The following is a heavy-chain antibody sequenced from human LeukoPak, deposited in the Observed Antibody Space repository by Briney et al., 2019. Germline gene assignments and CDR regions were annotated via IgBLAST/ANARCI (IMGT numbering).Heavy chain of an antibody. CDR2: IGGSDDPT. Sequence: PGQSLRLSCAASGFNLRTYAMNWDRQVPGKGLEWVATIGGSDDPTYYADSVKGRFTISSDFSTSTVSLQMNNLRVEDTAVYFCAKGLVVNDNYFDNWGQGTLVTVSS. J-gene: IGHJ4*02. V-gene: IGHV3-23*01. D-gene: IGHD2-15*01. CDR1: GFNLRTYA. CDR3: AKGLVVNDNYFDN.